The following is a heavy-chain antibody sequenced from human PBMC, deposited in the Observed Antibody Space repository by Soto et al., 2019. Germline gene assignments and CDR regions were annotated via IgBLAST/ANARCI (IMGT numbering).Heavy chain of an antibody. CDR1: GGSISSGGYY. V-gene: IGHV4-31*03. J-gene: IGHJ4*02. D-gene: IGHD2-2*01. CDR3: ASGEALGYCSSTSCYGLRPFDY. CDR2: IYYSGST. Sequence: LSLTCTVSGGSISSGGYYWSWIRQHPGKGLEWIGYIYYSGSTYYNPSLKSRVTISVDTSKNQFSLKLSSVTAADTAVYYCASGEALGYCSSTSCYGLRPFDYWGQGTLVTVSS.